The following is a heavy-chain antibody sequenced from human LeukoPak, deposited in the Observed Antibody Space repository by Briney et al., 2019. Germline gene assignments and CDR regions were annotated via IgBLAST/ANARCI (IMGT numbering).Heavy chain of an antibody. CDR2: IYSGGNT. CDR3: ATSYYDSSGENWAFDI. D-gene: IGHD3-22*01. Sequence: PGGSLRLSCAASGFTVSSNYMSWVRQAPGKGLEWVSVIYSGGNTYYADSVKGRFTISRDNSKNTLYLQMNSLRAEDTAVYYCATSYYDSSGENWAFDIWGQGTMVTVSS. CDR1: GFTVSSNY. V-gene: IGHV3-66*02. J-gene: IGHJ3*02.